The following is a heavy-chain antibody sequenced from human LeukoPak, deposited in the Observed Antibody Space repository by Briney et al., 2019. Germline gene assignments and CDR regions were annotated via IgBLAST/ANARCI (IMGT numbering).Heavy chain of an antibody. J-gene: IGHJ4*02. CDR1: GFTFNNYA. CDR2: ISGDGVSP. V-gene: IGHV3-23*01. D-gene: IGHD6-13*01. Sequence: GGSLRLSCAASGFTFNNYALAWVRQTPEKGLECVSAISGDGVSPYYVDSVRGRFTISRDNSKNTLYLQMHSLRVEDTAVYYCAKKGAAAGDDWGQGTLVTVSS. CDR3: AKKGAAAGDD.